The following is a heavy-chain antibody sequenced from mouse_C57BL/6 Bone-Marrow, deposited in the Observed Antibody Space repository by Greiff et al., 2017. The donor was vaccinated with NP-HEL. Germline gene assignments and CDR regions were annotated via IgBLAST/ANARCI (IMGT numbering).Heavy chain of an antibody. CDR2: INPNNGGT. V-gene: IGHV1-26*01. CDR1: GYTFTDYY. CDR3: AREILGITTVVATDY. Sequence: VQLQQSGPELVKPGASVKISCKASGYTFTDYYMNWVKQSHGKSLEWIGDINPNNGGTSYNQKFKGKATLTVDKSSSTAYMELRSLTSEDSAVYYCAREILGITTVVATDYWGQGTTLTVSS. D-gene: IGHD1-1*01. J-gene: IGHJ2*01.